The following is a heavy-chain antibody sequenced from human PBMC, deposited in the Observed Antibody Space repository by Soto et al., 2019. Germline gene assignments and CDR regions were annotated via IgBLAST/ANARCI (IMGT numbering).Heavy chain of an antibody. V-gene: IGHV3-30*18. D-gene: IGHD1-26*01. J-gene: IGHJ6*02. Sequence: VAVISYDGSNKYYADSVKGRFTISRDNSKNTLYLQMNSLRAEDTAVYYCAKGGSYSPYYYGMDVWGQGTTVTVSS. CDR2: ISYDGSNK. CDR3: AKGGSYSPYYYGMDV.